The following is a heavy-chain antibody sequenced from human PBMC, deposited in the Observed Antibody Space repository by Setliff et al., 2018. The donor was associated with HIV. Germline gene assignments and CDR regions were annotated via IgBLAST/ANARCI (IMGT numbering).Heavy chain of an antibody. CDR2: INAGNGNT. D-gene: IGHD3-22*01. CDR1: GYTFTSYA. CDR3: ARISGNDRGGYYYHYFGY. J-gene: IGHJ4*02. V-gene: IGHV1-3*01. Sequence: ASVKVSCKASGYTFTSYAIHWVRQAPGQRLEWMGWINAGNGNTKYSQKFQGRVTIIRDTSATTVYMEVNSLRSEDTAVYYCARISGNDRGGYYYHYFGYWGQGTLVTVS.